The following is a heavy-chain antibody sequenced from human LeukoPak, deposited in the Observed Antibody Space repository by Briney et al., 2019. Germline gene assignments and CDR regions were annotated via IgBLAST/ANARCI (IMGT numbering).Heavy chain of an antibody. V-gene: IGHV4-39*07. CDR2: IYYSGST. D-gene: IGHD3-10*01. J-gene: IGHJ6*03. Sequence: SETLSLTCTVSGGSISSSSYYWGWIRQPPGKGLEWIGSIYYSGSTYYNPSLKSRVTISVDTSKNQFSLKLSSVTAADTAVYYCARGAITMVRGVIETSYYYYMDVWGKGTTVIISS. CDR1: GGSISSSSYY. CDR3: ARGAITMVRGVIETSYYYYMDV.